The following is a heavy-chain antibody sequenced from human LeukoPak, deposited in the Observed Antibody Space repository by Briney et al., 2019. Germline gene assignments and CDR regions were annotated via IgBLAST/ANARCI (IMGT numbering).Heavy chain of an antibody. Sequence: SETLSLTCAVYGGSFSGYYWSWIRQPPGKGLEWIGEINHSGSTNYNPSLKSRVTISVDTSKNQFSLKLSSVTAADTAMYYCARDSTTYYYYYYMDVWGKGTTVTISS. CDR1: GGSFSGYY. J-gene: IGHJ6*03. CDR2: INHSGST. V-gene: IGHV4-34*01. D-gene: IGHD1-14*01. CDR3: ARDSTTYYYYYYMDV.